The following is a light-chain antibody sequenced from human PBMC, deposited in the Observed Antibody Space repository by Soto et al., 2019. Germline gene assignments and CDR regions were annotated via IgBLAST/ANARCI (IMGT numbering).Light chain of an antibody. J-gene: IGKJ5*01. V-gene: IGKV1-5*01. CDR1: QSCRNS. Sequence: DLQMTPSPSTLSASVGDRVTITCRASQSCRNSLAWYQQKPGKAPKPLIYDASTLKTGVPSRFSGSGSGSEFNFTITGLQPDDFATYFCKQYNTYATCGQGTRREIK. CDR3: KQYNTYAT. CDR2: DAS.